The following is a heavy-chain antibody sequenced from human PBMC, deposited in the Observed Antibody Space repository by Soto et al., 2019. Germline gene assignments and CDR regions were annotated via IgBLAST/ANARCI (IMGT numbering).Heavy chain of an antibody. D-gene: IGHD6-13*01. J-gene: IGHJ4*02. V-gene: IGHV3-23*01. CDR3: AKGGTAKYYFDY. CDR1: GFTFSNYA. Sequence: EVQLLESGGGLVQPGGSLRLSCAASGFTFSNYAMSWVRQAPGKGLEWVSTFSGGGGSTYYADSVKGRFTISRDNSKNTLYLQMNSLRAGDTPVYYCAKGGTAKYYFDYWGQGTLVTVSS. CDR2: FSGGGGST.